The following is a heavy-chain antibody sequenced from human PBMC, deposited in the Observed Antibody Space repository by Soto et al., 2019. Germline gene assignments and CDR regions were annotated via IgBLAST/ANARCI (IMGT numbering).Heavy chain of an antibody. CDR3: ARSPPYYDILTGSSSYYYGMDV. CDR2: IIPIFGTA. CDR1: GGTFSSYA. Sequence: QVQLVQSGAEVKKPGSSVKVSCKASGGTFSSYAISWVRQAPGQGLEWMGGIIPIFGTANYAQKFQGRVTITADESTSTSYMALSSLRSEDTAVYYCARSPPYYDILTGSSSYYYGMDVWGQGTTVTVSS. D-gene: IGHD3-9*01. V-gene: IGHV1-69*01. J-gene: IGHJ6*02.